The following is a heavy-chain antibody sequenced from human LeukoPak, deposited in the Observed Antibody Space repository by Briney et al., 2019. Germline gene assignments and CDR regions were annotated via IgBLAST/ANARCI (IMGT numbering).Heavy chain of an antibody. CDR3: AMVPAAMGSGVY. Sequence: GGSLRLSCAASGFTFSSYAMSWVRQAPGKGLEWVSAISGSGGSTYYADSVKGRFTISRDNSKNALYLQMNSLRAEDTAVYYCAMVPAAMGSGVYWGQGTLVTVSS. D-gene: IGHD2-2*01. V-gene: IGHV3-23*01. CDR2: ISGSGGST. CDR1: GFTFSSYA. J-gene: IGHJ4*02.